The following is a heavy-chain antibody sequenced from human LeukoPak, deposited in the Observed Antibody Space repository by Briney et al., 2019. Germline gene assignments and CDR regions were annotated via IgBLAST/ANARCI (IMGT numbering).Heavy chain of an antibody. J-gene: IGHJ4*02. V-gene: IGHV4-39*01. CDR1: GGSISSSSYY. D-gene: IGHD1-7*01. CDR2: IYYSGST. CDR3: ARRGTFFDY. Sequence: SETLSLTCTVSGGSISSSSYYWGWIRQPPGKGLEWTGSIYYSGSTYYNPSLKSRVTISVDTSKNQFSLKLSSVTAADTAVYYCARRGTFFDYWGQGTLVTVSS.